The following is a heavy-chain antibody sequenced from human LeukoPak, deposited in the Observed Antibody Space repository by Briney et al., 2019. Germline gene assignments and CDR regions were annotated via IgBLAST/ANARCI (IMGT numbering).Heavy chain of an antibody. Sequence: GGYLRLSCAASGFISTNAWMSWVRQAPGKGLEWVGRIKSKTDGGATDFAAPVKGRFTISRDDSKNTLYLQMNSLKIEDTAVYYCTTEYRDSSGWYGAFDIWGQGTMVTVSS. V-gene: IGHV3-15*01. CDR2: IKSKTDGGAT. J-gene: IGHJ3*02. D-gene: IGHD6-19*01. CDR3: TTEYRDSSGWYGAFDI. CDR1: GFISTNAW.